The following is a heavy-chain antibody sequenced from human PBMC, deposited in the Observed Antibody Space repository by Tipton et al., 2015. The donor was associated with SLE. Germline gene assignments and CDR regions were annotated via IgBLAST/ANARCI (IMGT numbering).Heavy chain of an antibody. J-gene: IGHJ4*02. D-gene: IGHD2-2*02. CDR1: GGSISSYD. Sequence: TLSLTCTVSGGSISSYDWSWIRQPPGKGLKWIGYIYYSGSTNYNPSLKRRATISVDTSKNHFSLKLSSVTAADTAVYYCARGIPYCFDYWGQGTLVTVSS. CDR2: IYYSGST. V-gene: IGHV4-59*01. CDR3: ARGIPYCFDY.